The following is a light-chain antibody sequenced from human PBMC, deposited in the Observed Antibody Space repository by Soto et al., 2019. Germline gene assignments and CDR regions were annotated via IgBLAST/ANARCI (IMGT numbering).Light chain of an antibody. CDR3: QQYGSSPPYP. CDR1: QSVTSNY. V-gene: IGKV3-20*01. Sequence: EIVLTQSPGTLSLSPGERATLSCRASQSVTSNYLAWYQQKPGQAPRLLIFGASNGATGIPDRFSGSGSGTDFTLTITRLEPEDFAVYYCQQYGSSPPYPFGRGTRLEIK. CDR2: GAS. J-gene: IGKJ5*01.